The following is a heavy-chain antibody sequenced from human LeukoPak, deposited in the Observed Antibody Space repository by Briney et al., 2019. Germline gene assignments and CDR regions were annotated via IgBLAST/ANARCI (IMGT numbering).Heavy chain of an antibody. Sequence: ASVKVSCKASGYTFTGYYMHWVRQAPGQRLEWMGWINAGNGNTKYSQEFQGRDTITRDTSASTAYMELSSLRSEDMAVYYCARAGYYYDSSGYYPPSEYYFDYWGQGTLVTVSS. CDR1: GYTFTGYY. CDR3: ARAGYYYDSSGYYPPSEYYFDY. CDR2: INAGNGNT. J-gene: IGHJ4*02. V-gene: IGHV1-3*03. D-gene: IGHD3-22*01.